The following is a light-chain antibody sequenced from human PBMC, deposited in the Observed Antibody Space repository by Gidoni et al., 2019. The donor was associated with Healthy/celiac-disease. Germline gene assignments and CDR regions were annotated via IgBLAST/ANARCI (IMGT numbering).Light chain of an antibody. CDR3: QSADSSVV. CDR1: ALPKQY. V-gene: IGLV3-25*03. Sequence: QTARITCSGDALPKQYAYWYQQKPGQAPVLVIYKDSERPSGIPERFSGSSSGTTVTLTISGVQAEDEADYYCQSADSSVVFGGGTKLTVL. J-gene: IGLJ2*01. CDR2: KDS.